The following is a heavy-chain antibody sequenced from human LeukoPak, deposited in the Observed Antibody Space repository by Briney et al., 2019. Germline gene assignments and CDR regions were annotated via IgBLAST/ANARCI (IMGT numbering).Heavy chain of an antibody. CDR1: GYTFTSHA. CDR2: INTNTGNP. Sequence: ASVKVSCKASGYTFTSHAMNWVRQAPGQGLEWKGWINTNTGNPTYAQGFTGRFVFSLNTSVSTAYLQISSLKAEDTAVYYCARLFESRGPLATHYYMDVWGKGTTVTVSS. CDR3: ARLFESRGPLATHYYMDV. D-gene: IGHD3-10*01. V-gene: IGHV7-4-1*02. J-gene: IGHJ6*03.